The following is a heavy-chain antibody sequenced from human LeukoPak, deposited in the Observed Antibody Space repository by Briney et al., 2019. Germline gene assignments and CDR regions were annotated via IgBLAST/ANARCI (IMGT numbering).Heavy chain of an antibody. CDR3: ARDRRNLVVVPAANYGMDV. CDR2: ISSSSSYA. CDR1: GFTFSNYN. V-gene: IGHV3-21*01. D-gene: IGHD2-2*01. Sequence: GGSLRLSCAASGFTFSNYNMNWVRQAPGKGLEWVSFISSSSSYAYYADSVKGRFTISRDNSKNTLYLQMDTLRAEDTGVYYCARDRRNLVVVPAANYGMDVWGQGTTVTVSS. J-gene: IGHJ6*02.